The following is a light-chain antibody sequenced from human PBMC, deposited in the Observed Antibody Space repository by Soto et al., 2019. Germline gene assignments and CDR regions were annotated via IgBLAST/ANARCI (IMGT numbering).Light chain of an antibody. V-gene: IGLV1-44*01. CDR2: SNN. CDR3: APWDDSLNVNWV. Sequence: QSVLTQPPSASGTPGQRVTISCSGSSSNIGSNTVNWYQQLPGTAPKLLIYSNNQRPSGVPDRFSGSKSGTSASLAISGLQSEDEADYYCAPWDDSLNVNWVFGGGTKLTVL. J-gene: IGLJ3*02. CDR1: SSNIGSNT.